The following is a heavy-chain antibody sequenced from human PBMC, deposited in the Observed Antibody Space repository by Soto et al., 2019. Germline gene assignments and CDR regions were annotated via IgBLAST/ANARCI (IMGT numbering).Heavy chain of an antibody. V-gene: IGHV4-38-2*01. CDR1: GYSISSGYY. J-gene: IGHJ5*02. Sequence: SETLSLTCAVSGYSISSGYYWGWIRQPPGKGLEWIGSIYHSGSTYYNPSLKSRVTISVDTSKNQFSLKLSSVTAADTAVYYCARGATVDLGWFDPWGPGTLVTVSS. CDR3: ARGATVDLGWFDP. CDR2: IYHSGST. D-gene: IGHD4-4*01.